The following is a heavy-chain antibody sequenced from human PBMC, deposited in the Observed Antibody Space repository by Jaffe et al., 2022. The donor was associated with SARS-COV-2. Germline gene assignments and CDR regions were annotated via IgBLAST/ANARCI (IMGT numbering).Heavy chain of an antibody. V-gene: IGHV3-48*01. J-gene: IGHJ6*03. CDR1: GFSFRDSA. Sequence: EVQLVESGGGLVQPGESLSLACAASGFSFRDSAMTWVRQTPGKGLECISYISSTSNAVGYANSVKGRFTVSRDNAKTSLSLQMNSLRVEDTATYYCAKRGPAGSLDVWGKGTTVIVSS. D-gene: IGHD2-15*01. CDR2: ISSTSNAV. CDR3: AKRGPAGSLDV.